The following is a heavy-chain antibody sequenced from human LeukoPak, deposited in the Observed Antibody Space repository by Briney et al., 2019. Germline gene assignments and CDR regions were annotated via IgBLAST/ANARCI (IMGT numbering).Heavy chain of an antibody. Sequence: GGSLRLSCAASGFTFSSYAMSWVRQAPGKGLEWVSAISGSGGSTYYADSVKGRFTISRDNSKNTLYLQMNSLRAEDTAVYYCAIGGLYYDFWSGSPTDAFDIWGQGTMVTVSS. CDR1: GFTFSSYA. CDR2: ISGSGGST. D-gene: IGHD3-3*01. V-gene: IGHV3-23*01. J-gene: IGHJ3*02. CDR3: AIGGLYYDFWSGSPTDAFDI.